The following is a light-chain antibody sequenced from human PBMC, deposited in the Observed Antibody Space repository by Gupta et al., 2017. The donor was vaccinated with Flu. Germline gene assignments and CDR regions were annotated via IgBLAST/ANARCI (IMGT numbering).Light chain of an antibody. J-gene: IGLJ1*01. CDR3: AAWDDSLNGHYV. Sequence: QSVLAQPPSASGTPGQQVARSCSGSRTNIGSSSVNWYQQVPGTAPKLLIYGNNQRPSGVPARFSGSKSGTSASLAISGLQSEDEADYYCAAWDDSLNGHYVFGTGTKVTVV. V-gene: IGLV1-44*01. CDR2: GNN. CDR1: RTNIGSSS.